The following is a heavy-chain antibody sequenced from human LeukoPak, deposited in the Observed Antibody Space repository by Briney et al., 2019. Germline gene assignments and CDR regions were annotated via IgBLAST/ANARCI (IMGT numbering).Heavy chain of an antibody. D-gene: IGHD3-3*01. J-gene: IGHJ4*02. CDR1: GFIFRGYS. CDR2: MSNDGNKE. V-gene: IGHV3-30-3*01. CDR3: AKAYDFWSGYYKGYFDY. Sequence: PGGSLRLSCAASGFIFRGYSMHWVRQAPGKGLDWITVMSNDGNKEFYADSVKGRFTISRDNAKNTLHLQMNSLRAEDTAVYYCAKAYDFWSGYYKGYFDYWGQGTLVTVSS.